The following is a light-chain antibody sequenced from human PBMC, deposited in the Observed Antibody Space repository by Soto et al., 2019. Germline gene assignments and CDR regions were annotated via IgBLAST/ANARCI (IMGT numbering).Light chain of an antibody. CDR2: GAT. V-gene: IGKV1-6*01. J-gene: IGKJ1*01. Sequence: HMTQSPSSLSASVGDRVTITCRASQDIRTELGWYQQKAGKAPKLLIYGATTLQSGVPSRVSGSGSGTDFTLNISGLQPEEFATYYCLNADKHKRTLGQVTKVDMK. CDR3: LNADKHKRT. CDR1: QDIRTE.